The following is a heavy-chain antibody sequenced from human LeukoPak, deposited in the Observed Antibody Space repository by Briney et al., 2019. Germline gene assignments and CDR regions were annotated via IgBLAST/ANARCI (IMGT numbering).Heavy chain of an antibody. CDR1: GGSISSGDYY. Sequence: SETLSLTCTVSGGSISSGDYYWSWIRQPPGKGLEWIGYIYYSGSTYYNPSLKSRVTISVDTSKNQFSLKLSSVTAAGTAVYYCARAPIVGANNWFDPWGQGTLVTVSS. CDR3: ARAPIVGANNWFDP. J-gene: IGHJ5*02. CDR2: IYYSGST. D-gene: IGHD1-26*01. V-gene: IGHV4-30-4*08.